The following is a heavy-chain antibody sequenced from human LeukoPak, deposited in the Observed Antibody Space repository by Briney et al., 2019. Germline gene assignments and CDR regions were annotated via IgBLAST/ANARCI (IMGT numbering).Heavy chain of an antibody. V-gene: IGHV1-24*01. CDR2: FDPEDGET. D-gene: IGHD2-2*02. Sequence: GASVKVSCRVSGYILTELSMHWVRQAPGKGLEWMGGFDPEDGETIYAQKFEGRVTMTEDTSTDTAYMELSSLRSEDTAVYYCATDIPGAPNWFDPWGQGTLVTVSS. CDR1: GYILTELS. J-gene: IGHJ5*02. CDR3: ATDIPGAPNWFDP.